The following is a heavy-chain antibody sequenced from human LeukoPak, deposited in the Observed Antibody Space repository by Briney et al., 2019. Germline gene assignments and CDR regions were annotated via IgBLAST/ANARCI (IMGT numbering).Heavy chain of an antibody. CDR1: GGSISSGSYY. V-gene: IGHV4-39*07. CDR2: IYHSGST. D-gene: IGHD5-24*01. CDR3: ARDLNLPRDGYNFFDY. J-gene: IGHJ4*02. Sequence: SETLSLTCTVSGGSISSGSYYWSWVRQPPGKGLEWIGEIYHSGSTNYNPSLKSRVTISVDKSKNQFSLKLSSVTAADTAVYYCARDLNLPRDGYNFFDYWGQGTLVTVSS.